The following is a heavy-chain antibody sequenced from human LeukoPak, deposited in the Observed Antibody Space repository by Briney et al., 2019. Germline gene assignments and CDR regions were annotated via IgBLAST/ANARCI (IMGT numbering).Heavy chain of an antibody. CDR3: ARESGYYDSSGYSRYYYYMDV. D-gene: IGHD3-22*01. V-gene: IGHV4-34*01. CDR2: INHSGST. Sequence: SETLSLICAVYGESISSYYWIWIRQPPGKGLEWIGEINHSGSTNYNPSLKSRVTISVDTSKNQFSLKLSSVTAADTAVDYCARESGYYDSSGYSRYYYYMDVWGKGTTVTVSS. CDR1: GESISSYY. J-gene: IGHJ6*03.